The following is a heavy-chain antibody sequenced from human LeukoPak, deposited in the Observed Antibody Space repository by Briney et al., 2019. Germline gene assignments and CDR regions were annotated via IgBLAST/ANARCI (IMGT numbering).Heavy chain of an antibody. CDR3: AREGSSGYYSGSNAVDI. CDR2: ISSSSSYI. CDR1: GLTFSSYS. J-gene: IGHJ3*02. D-gene: IGHD3-22*01. Sequence: PGGSLRLSCAASGLTFSSYSMNWVRQAPGKGPERVSSISSSSSYIYYADSVKGRFTISRDNAKNSLYLQMNSLRAEDTAVYYCAREGSSGYYSGSNAVDIWGQGTMVTVSS. V-gene: IGHV3-21*01.